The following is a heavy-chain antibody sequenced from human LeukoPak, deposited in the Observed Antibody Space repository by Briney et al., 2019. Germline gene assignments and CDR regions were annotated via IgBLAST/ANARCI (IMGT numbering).Heavy chain of an antibody. CDR2: ISSSSSYI. V-gene: IGHV3-21*01. Sequence: GGSLRLSCAASGFTFSSYSMNWVRHAPGKGLERVSSISSSSSYIYYADSVKGRFTISRDNAKNSLYLQMNSLRAEDTAVYYCARGGITMVQGVIIGWGQGTLVTVSS. CDR1: GFTFSSYS. D-gene: IGHD3-10*01. CDR3: ARGGITMVQGVIIG. J-gene: IGHJ4*02.